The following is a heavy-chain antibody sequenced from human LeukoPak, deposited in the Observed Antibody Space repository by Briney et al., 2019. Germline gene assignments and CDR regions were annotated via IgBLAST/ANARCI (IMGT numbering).Heavy chain of an antibody. CDR2: ISYDGSNK. V-gene: IGHV3-30-3*01. J-gene: IGHJ5*02. CDR1: GFTFSSYA. CDR3: AKGGVSPKWFDP. Sequence: PGGSLRLSCAASGFTFSSYAMHWVRQAPGKGLEWVAVISYDGSNKYYADSVKGRFTISRDNSKNTLYLQMNSLRAEDTAVYYCAKGGVSPKWFDPWGQGTLVTVSS. D-gene: IGHD1-26*01.